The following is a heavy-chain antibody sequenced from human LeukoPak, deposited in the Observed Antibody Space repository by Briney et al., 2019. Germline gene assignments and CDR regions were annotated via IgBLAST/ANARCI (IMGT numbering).Heavy chain of an antibody. J-gene: IGHJ4*02. Sequence: GGSLRLSCAASGFTFSSYGMHWVRQAPGKGLGWVAFIRYDGSNKYYADSVKGRFTISRDNSKNTLYLQMNSLRAEDTAVYYCAKDVGVTAPLGYWGQGTLVTVSS. CDR2: IRYDGSNK. D-gene: IGHD3-10*01. CDR1: GFTFSSYG. V-gene: IGHV3-30*02. CDR3: AKDVGVTAPLGY.